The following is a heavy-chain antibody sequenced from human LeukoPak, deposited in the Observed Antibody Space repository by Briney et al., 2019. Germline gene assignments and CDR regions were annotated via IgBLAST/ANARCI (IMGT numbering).Heavy chain of an antibody. D-gene: IGHD3-22*01. V-gene: IGHV3-33*06. J-gene: IGHJ4*02. CDR1: GFTFTTYG. CDR3: AKGDYYDSSGYH. Sequence: GGSLRPSCAASGFTFTTYGMHWVRQAPGKGLEWVAVIWFDGTNKYYAESVKGRFTISRDNSKKMLYLQMNSLRAEDTAVYYCAKGDYYDSSGYHWGQGTLVTVSS. CDR2: IWFDGTNK.